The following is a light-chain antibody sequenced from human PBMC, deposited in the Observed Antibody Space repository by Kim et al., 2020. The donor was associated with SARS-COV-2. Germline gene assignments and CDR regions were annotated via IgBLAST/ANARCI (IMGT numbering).Light chain of an antibody. CDR2: GAS. CDR3: QQYDSSLWT. J-gene: IGKJ1*01. CDR1: QSVSSSY. Sequence: EIVLTQSPGTLSLSPGERATLSCRASQSVSSSYLAWYQQKPGQAPRLLIYGASSRATGITHRFSGSGSGTDFTLTISRLEPEDFAVYYCQQYDSSLWTFGQGTKVDIK. V-gene: IGKV3-20*01.